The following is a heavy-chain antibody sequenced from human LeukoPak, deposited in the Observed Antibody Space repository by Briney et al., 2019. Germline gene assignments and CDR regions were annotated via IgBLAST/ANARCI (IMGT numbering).Heavy chain of an antibody. CDR1: GFTLSSYS. Sequence: PGRSLRLSCAASGFTLSSYSMNWVRQAPGKGLEWVSYNSGGRSTIYDDSVKGRFTVSRDNSNNQLSLRMNCVSAEDTAEYYGAKGYGQVTFDYWGQGTLVTVSS. V-gene: IGHV3-48*01. CDR2: NSGGRSTI. D-gene: IGHD5-18*01. CDR3: AKGYGQVTFDY. J-gene: IGHJ4*02.